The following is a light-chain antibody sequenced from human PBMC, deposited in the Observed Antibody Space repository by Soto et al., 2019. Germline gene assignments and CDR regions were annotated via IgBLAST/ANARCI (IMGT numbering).Light chain of an antibody. CDR3: QQYKTYMYT. Sequence: DIQMTQSPSTLSASVGDRVTITCRASQSIDSWLAWYQQKPGKAPKLLIYRASSLESGVPSRFSGSGSGTEFTLTINSLQPDDFATYYCQQYKTYMYTFAQGTKLEIK. CDR1: QSIDSW. CDR2: RAS. V-gene: IGKV1-5*03. J-gene: IGKJ2*01.